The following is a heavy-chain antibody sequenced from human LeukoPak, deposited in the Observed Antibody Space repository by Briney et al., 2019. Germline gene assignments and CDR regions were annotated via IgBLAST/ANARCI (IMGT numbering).Heavy chain of an antibody. J-gene: IGHJ4*02. CDR3: ARGPRDGYNYYFDY. CDR2: ISGSSSYI. Sequence: GGSLRLSCAASGLTFSSYSMNWVRQAPGKGLEWVSSISGSSSYIYYADSVKGRFTISRDNAKKSLYLQMNSLRAEDTAVYYCARGPRDGYNYYFDYWGQGTLVTVSS. V-gene: IGHV3-21*01. D-gene: IGHD5-24*01. CDR1: GLTFSSYS.